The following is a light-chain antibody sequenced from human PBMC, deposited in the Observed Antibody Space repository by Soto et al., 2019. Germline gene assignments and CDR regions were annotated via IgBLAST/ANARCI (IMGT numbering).Light chain of an antibody. V-gene: IGKV1-17*03. CDR1: HNINYY. CDR2: SAS. J-gene: IGKJ4*01. CDR3: LQHNSYPLT. Sequence: DIQMTQSPSAMSASVGDRVTISCRASHNINYYLAWFQQKPGKVPKRLIYSASSLQSGVPSRFSGSGSGTEFTLTITGLQPEDTAIYYCLQHNSYPLTFGGGTEVEIK.